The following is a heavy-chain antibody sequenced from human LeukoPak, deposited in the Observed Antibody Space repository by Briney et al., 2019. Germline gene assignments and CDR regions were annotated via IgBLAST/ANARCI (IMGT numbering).Heavy chain of an antibody. D-gene: IGHD5/OR15-5a*01. CDR1: GDSISRYC. V-gene: IGHV4-59*08. Sequence: SETLSLTCTVSGDSISRYCWNWIRQSPDKGLEWIAYIFSVGSTNFNPSLMSRVTISVDTSKNQFSLKLTSVTAADTAVYFCARSTNYGGTFDSWGQGTLVTVSS. CDR3: ARSTNYGGTFDS. J-gene: IGHJ4*02. CDR2: IFSVGST.